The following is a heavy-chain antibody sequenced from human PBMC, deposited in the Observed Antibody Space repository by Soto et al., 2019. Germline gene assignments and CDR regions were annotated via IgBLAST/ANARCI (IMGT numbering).Heavy chain of an antibody. D-gene: IGHD5-18*01. V-gene: IGHV4-59*01. J-gene: IGHJ4*02. CDR1: GGSISSYY. CDR2: IYYSGST. Sequence: SETLSLTCTVSGGSISSYYWSWIRQPPGKGLEWIGYIYYSGSTNYNPSLKSRVTISVDTPKNQFSLKLSSVTAADTAVYYCARASGYRKFDYWGQGTLVTVSS. CDR3: ARASGYRKFDY.